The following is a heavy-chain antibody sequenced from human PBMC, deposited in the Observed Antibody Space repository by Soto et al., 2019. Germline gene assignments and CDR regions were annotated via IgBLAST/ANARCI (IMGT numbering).Heavy chain of an antibody. CDR1: GFTFSSYW. J-gene: IGHJ5*02. D-gene: IGHD3-10*01. Sequence: EVQLVESGGGLVQPGGSLRLSCAASGFTFSSYWMSWVRQAPGKGLEGVANIKQDGSEKYYVDSVKGRFTISRDNAKNSLYLQMNSLRAEDTAVYYCARVERTDYYGSGSYYHWGQGTLVTVSS. V-gene: IGHV3-7*01. CDR2: IKQDGSEK. CDR3: ARVERTDYYGSGSYYH.